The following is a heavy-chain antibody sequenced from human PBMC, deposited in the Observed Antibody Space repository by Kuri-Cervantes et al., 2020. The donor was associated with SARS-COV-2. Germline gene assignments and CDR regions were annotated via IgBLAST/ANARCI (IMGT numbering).Heavy chain of an antibody. V-gene: IGHV4-59*01. Sequence: SETLSLTCAVYGGSSSGYYWSWIRQPPGKGLEWIGYFYYSGITNYNPSLKNRVTMSVDTSKNQFSLNLSSVTAADTAVYYCARDNILFSGSGFDYWGQGTLVTVSS. CDR2: FYYSGIT. CDR3: ARDNILFSGSGFDY. D-gene: IGHD1-26*01. CDR1: GGSSSGYY. J-gene: IGHJ4*02.